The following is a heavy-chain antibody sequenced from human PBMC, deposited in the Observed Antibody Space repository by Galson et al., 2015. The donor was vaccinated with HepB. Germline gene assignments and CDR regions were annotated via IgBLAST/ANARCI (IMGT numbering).Heavy chain of an antibody. CDR2: MSGSGCSP. J-gene: IGHJ5*02. Sequence: SLRLSCAASGFIFSTSSMSWVRQAPGKALEWVSAMSGSGCSPYYADSVKGRFTISRDNSKNTLYLQLNSLRAEDTAVYYCAKHIPRYYAANSHPCHPLGQASLGTVPS. CDR3: AKHIPRYYAANSHPCHP. D-gene: IGHD4-23*01. V-gene: IGHV3-23*01. CDR1: GFIFSTSS.